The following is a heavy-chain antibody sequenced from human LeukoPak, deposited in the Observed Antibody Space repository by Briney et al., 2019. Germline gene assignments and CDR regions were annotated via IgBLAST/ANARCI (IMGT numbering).Heavy chain of an antibody. CDR3: ARVSRGSGSYSLDY. CDR1: GGSISSGSYY. CDR2: IYTSGST. V-gene: IGHV4-61*02. D-gene: IGHD1-26*01. Sequence: SETLSLTCTVSGGSISSGSYYWSWIRQPAGKGLEWIGRIYTSGSTNYNPSLKSRVTISVDTSKNQFSLKLSSVTAADTAVYYCARVSRGSGSYSLDYWGQGTLATVSS. J-gene: IGHJ4*02.